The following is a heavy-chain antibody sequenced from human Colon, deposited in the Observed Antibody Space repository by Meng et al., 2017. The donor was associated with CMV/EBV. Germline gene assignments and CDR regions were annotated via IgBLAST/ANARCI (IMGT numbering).Heavy chain of an antibody. CDR1: YA. D-gene: IGHD6-13*01. V-gene: IGHV1-69*05. Sequence: YAISWVRPATGQGLECMGGIISIFGITNYAQKFQGRATITTDESTSTAYMELSSLRSEDTAVYYCAREGHLHSPYSSTWYDPYYFDYWGQGTLVTVSS. J-gene: IGHJ4*02. CDR3: AREGHLHSPYSSTWYDPYYFDY. CDR2: IISIFGIT.